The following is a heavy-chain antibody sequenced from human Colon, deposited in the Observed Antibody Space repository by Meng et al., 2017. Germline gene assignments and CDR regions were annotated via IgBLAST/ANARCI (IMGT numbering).Heavy chain of an antibody. CDR2: GST. J-gene: IGHJ4*02. CDR3: ARDHWGSLDY. D-gene: IGHD7-27*01. Sequence: QMQLQESGPGLVRPSETLSLTGTVSGASVSSNNDGSGWIRQPPGKGLEWIGYGSTNHNPSLKSRVTISVDTSKNQFFLTLNSVTAADTAIYYCARDHWGSLDYWGQGILVTVSS. V-gene: IGHV4-61*01. CDR1: GASVSSNNDG.